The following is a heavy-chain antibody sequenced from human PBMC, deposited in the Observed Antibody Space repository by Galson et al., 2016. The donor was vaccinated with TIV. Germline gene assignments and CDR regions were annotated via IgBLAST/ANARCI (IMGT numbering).Heavy chain of an antibody. J-gene: IGHJ6*02. D-gene: IGHD5-18*01. V-gene: IGHV1-69*13. Sequence: SVKVSCKASGDTFSSYPFNWVRQAPGQGLEWVGGFIPLFGTANYAQKFQGRVTISADESTSTLYMEVRSLRPEDTAVYYCAKDRNTAMDTYHYCCGMDVWGQGTTVIVSS. CDR3: AKDRNTAMDTYHYCCGMDV. CDR2: FIPLFGTA. CDR1: GDTFSSYP.